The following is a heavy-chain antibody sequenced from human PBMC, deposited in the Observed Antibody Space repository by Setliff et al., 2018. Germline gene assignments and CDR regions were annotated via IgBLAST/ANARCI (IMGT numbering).Heavy chain of an antibody. D-gene: IGHD2-15*01. CDR3: ARDRVVVLAGRRGFYFDY. Sequence: KTSETLSLTCTVSGGSISSHYWTWIRQPAGKGLEWIGRLYTSGDTNYNPSLKSRVSMSLDTSKNQFSLKLSSVTAADTAVYYCARDRVVVLAGRRGFYFDYWGQGTLVTV. CDR1: GGSISSHY. J-gene: IGHJ4*02. CDR2: LYTSGDT. V-gene: IGHV4-4*07.